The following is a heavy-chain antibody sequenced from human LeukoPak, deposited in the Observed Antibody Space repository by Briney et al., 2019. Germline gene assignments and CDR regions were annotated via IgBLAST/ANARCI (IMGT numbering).Heavy chain of an antibody. V-gene: IGHV3-74*01. CDR2: INSDGSST. J-gene: IGHJ4*02. CDR3: ARVFWYDSSFDY. D-gene: IGHD3-22*01. Sequence: GGSLRLSRAASGFTFSSYWMHWVRQAPGKGLVWVSRINSDGSSTTYADSVKGRFTISRDNAKNTLYLQMNSLRAEDTAVYYCARVFWYDSSFDYWGQGTLVTVSS. CDR1: GFTFSSYW.